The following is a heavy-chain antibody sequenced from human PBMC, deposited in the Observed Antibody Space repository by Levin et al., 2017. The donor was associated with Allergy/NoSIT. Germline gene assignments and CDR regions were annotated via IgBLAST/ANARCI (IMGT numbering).Heavy chain of an antibody. V-gene: IGHV1-69*13. J-gene: IGHJ4*02. CDR3: AREGGPTAYFDF. CDR1: EDSFNSYG. D-gene: IGHD2-2*01. Sequence: VASVKVSCKSSEDSFNSYGLSWVRQAPGQGLEWVGGIIPIFNSAKYAQKFQGRVAITADESTRTAYMELSSLRSDDTAVYYCAREGGPTAYFDFWGQGTLVTVSS. CDR2: IIPIFNSA.